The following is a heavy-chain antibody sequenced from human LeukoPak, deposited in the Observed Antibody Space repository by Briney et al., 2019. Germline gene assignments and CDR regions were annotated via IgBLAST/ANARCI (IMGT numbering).Heavy chain of an antibody. D-gene: IGHD3-10*01. CDR3: ARGGHRQKEF. J-gene: IGHJ1*01. CDR2: IKPDGSDK. V-gene: IGHV3-7*01. Sequence: GGSLRLSCAASGFTFSNYYMTWVHQSPGKGLEWVAIIKPDGSDKYYVDSVKGRFTISRDNAKNSLYLQMSGLRAEDTAVYYCARGGHRQKEFWGQGTLVTVSS. CDR1: GFTFSNYY.